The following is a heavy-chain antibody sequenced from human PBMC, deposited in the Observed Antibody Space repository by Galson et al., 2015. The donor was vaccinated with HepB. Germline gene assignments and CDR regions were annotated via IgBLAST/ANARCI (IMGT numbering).Heavy chain of an antibody. J-gene: IGHJ4*02. CDR1: GFTFSGSG. Sequence: SLRLSCAASGFTFSGSGIHWVRQAPGKGLEWVAVISNDGSNEYYADSVKGRFTISRDNSKKTLYLQMDSLRSEDTAVYYCAKGASGDGNFDYWGQGTLVTVSS. V-gene: IGHV3-30*18. D-gene: IGHD7-27*01. CDR3: AKGASGDGNFDY. CDR2: ISNDGSNE.